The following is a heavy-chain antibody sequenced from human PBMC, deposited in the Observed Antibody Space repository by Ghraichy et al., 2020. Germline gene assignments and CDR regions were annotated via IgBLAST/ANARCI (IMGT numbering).Heavy chain of an antibody. CDR3: ARGKGEGYCSSTSCYTIYGMDV. Sequence: SVKVSCKASGGTFSSYAISWVRQVPGQGLEWMGRIIPILGIANYAQKFQGRVTITADKSTSTAYMELSSLRSEDTAVYYCARGKGEGYCSSTSCYTIYGMDVWGQGTTVTVSS. J-gene: IGHJ6*02. CDR2: IIPILGIA. CDR1: GGTFSSYA. V-gene: IGHV1-69*04. D-gene: IGHD2-2*01.